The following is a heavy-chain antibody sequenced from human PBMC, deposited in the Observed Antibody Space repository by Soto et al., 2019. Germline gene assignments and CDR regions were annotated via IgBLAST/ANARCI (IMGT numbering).Heavy chain of an antibody. Sequence: QVRLQESGPGLVKPSETLSLTCTVSGASISRYYWSWIRQSPGKGLEWIGYLYNTGSTIYNPSLKSRVTISVDTSKNQFSLKMNSVTAADTAVYYCARDLWGCGVDCYPLDVWGQGTTVTVSS. V-gene: IGHV4-59*01. CDR3: ARDLWGCGVDCYPLDV. CDR2: LYNTGST. CDR1: GASISRYY. J-gene: IGHJ6*02. D-gene: IGHD2-21*02.